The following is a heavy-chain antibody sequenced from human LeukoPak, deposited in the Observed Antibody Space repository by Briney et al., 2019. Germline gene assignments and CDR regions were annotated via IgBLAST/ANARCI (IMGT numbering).Heavy chain of an antibody. CDR1: GGTFSSYA. CDR3: ARITDTAMVNMYFQH. CDR2: IIPIFGTA. V-gene: IGHV1-69*01. Sequence: SVTVSCKASGGTFSSYAISWVRQAPGQGLEWMGGIIPIFGTANYAQKFQGRVTITADESTSTAYMELSSLRSEDTAVYYCARITDTAMVNMYFQHWGQGTLVTVSS. J-gene: IGHJ1*01. D-gene: IGHD5-18*01.